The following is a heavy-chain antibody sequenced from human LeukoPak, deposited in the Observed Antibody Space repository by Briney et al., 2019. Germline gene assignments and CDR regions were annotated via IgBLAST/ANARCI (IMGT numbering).Heavy chain of an antibody. D-gene: IGHD6-19*01. J-gene: IGHJ5*02. CDR2: ISWNSGSI. V-gene: IGHV3-9*01. Sequence: PGGSLRLSCAASGFTFDDYAMHWVRQAPGKGLEWVSGISWNSGSIGYADSVKGRFTISRDNAKNSLYLQMNSLRAEDTALYYCAKDGSGYSSGWYRPWFDPWGQGTLVTVS. CDR3: AKDGSGYSSGWYRPWFDP. CDR1: GFTFDDYA.